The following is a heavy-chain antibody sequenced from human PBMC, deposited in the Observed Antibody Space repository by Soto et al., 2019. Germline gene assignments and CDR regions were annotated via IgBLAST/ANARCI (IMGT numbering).Heavy chain of an antibody. D-gene: IGHD3-10*01. CDR3: ARQGFGALHGLVDV. V-gene: IGHV4-59*08. Sequence: QVQLQESGPGLVKPSETLSLSCTVSNGSISNYYGSWIRQPPGKGMEWIVYVHHSWGSFYNPSLPSRVAISLDTSKSQFSLKLTSVTATATAVYYCARQGFGALHGLVDVWGQGITVTVSS. CDR1: NGSISNYY. J-gene: IGHJ6*02. CDR2: VHHSWGS.